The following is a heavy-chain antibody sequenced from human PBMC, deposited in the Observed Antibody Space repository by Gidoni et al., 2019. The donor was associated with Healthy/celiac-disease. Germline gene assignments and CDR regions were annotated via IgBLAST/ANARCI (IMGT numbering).Heavy chain of an antibody. CDR3: ARVGYCSSTSCYGGAYWYFDL. Sequence: QVQLVESGGGLVKPGGSLRLSCAASGFTFSDYYMSWIRQAPGKGLEWVSYISSSSSYTNYADSVKGRFTISRDNAKNSLYLQMNSLRAEDTAVYYCARVGYCSSTSCYGGAYWYFDLWGRGTLVTVSS. CDR2: ISSSSSYT. D-gene: IGHD2-2*01. CDR1: GFTFSDYY. V-gene: IGHV3-11*05. J-gene: IGHJ2*01.